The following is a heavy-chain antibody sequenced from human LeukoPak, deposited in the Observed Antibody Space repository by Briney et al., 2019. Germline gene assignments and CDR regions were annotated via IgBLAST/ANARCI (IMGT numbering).Heavy chain of an antibody. CDR2: ISSSSSYI. D-gene: IGHD5-18*01. J-gene: IGHJ4*02. Sequence: GGSLRLSCAASGFTFSSYSMNWVRQAPGKGLEWVSSISSSSSYIYYADSVKGRFTISRDNAKNSLYLQMNSLRAEDTAVHYCARADWDTAMIDYWGQGTLVTVSS. CDR3: ARADWDTAMIDY. CDR1: GFTFSSYS. V-gene: IGHV3-21*01.